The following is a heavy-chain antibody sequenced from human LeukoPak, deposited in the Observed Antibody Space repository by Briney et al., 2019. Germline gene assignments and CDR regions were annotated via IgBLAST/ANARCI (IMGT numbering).Heavy chain of an antibody. J-gene: IGHJ5*02. Sequence: SETLSLTCTVSGGSIADTTYYWGWIRQSPGKGLEWIGRIYYSGKTYYNPSLTSRVTISVDTSKNQFSLTLTSVTAADTSLYYCARHKQASSGWFISLDPWGQGTPVIVSS. V-gene: IGHV4-39*01. CDR1: GGSIADTTYY. D-gene: IGHD6-19*01. CDR2: IYYSGKT. CDR3: ARHKQASSGWFISLDP.